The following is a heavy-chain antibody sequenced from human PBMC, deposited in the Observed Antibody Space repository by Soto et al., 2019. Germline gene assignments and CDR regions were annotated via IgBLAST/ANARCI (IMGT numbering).Heavy chain of an antibody. CDR2: INHSGST. Sequence: SETLSLTCTVSGGSISSGGYYWSWIRQHPGKGLEWIGDINHSGSTNYNPSLKSRVTISVDTSKNQFSLKLSSVTAADTAVYYCARGPLIAARLRYFDYWGQGTLVTVSS. CDR1: GGSISSGGYY. D-gene: IGHD6-6*01. J-gene: IGHJ4*02. V-gene: IGHV4-31*03. CDR3: ARGPLIAARLRYFDY.